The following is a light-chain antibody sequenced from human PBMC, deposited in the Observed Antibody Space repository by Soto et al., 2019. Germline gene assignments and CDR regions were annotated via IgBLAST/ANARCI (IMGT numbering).Light chain of an antibody. J-gene: IGLJ1*01. Sequence: QSELTQPAAVSGSPGQSITISCTGTSRDVGSYNVVSWYQQHPGKAPKLLIYEVSKRPSGVSDRFSGSKSGNTASLTISGLQAEDEADYHCCSYAGSSSAYVFGTGTQLTVL. CDR3: CSYAGSSSAYV. CDR1: SRDVGSYNV. CDR2: EVS. V-gene: IGLV2-23*02.